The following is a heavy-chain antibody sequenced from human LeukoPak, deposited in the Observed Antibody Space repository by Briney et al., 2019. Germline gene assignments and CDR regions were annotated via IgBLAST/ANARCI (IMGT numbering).Heavy chain of an antibody. CDR3: ARAYYYDSSGYSDDAFDI. V-gene: IGHV3-11*01. J-gene: IGHJ3*02. CDR1: GFTFSDYY. CDR2: ISSSGSTI. Sequence: GGSLRLSCAASGFTFSDYYMSWIRQAPGKGLEWVSYISSSGSTIYYADSVKGRFTISRDNAKNSLYLQMNSLRAEDTAVYYCARAYYYDSSGYSDDAFDIWGQGTMVTVSS. D-gene: IGHD3-22*01.